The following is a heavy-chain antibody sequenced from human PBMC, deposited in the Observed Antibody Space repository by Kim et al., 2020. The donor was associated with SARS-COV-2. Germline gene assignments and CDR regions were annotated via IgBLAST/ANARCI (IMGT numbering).Heavy chain of an antibody. J-gene: IGHJ4*02. V-gene: IGHV3-21*01. CDR1: GFTFSSYS. CDR2: ISSSSSYI. CDR3: AREATMVRGVSTLDY. Sequence: GGSLRLSCAASGFTFSSYSMNWVRQAPGKGLEWVSSISSSSSYIYYADSVKGRFTISRDNAKNSLYLQMNSLRAEDTAVYYCAREATMVRGVSTLDYWGQGTLVTVSS. D-gene: IGHD3-10*01.